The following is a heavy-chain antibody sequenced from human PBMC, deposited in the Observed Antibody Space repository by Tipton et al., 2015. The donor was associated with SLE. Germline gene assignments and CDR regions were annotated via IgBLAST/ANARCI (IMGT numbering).Heavy chain of an antibody. J-gene: IGHJ6*02. CDR3: ARGCSSSTCEPFYFFGMDV. D-gene: IGHD2-2*01. Sequence: TLSLTCTVSGGPINSYFWSWIRQPPGKGLEWIGHVYYTGSTRYNPSLKSRLTISVDTSKNQFSLRLISVTAADTAVYYCARGCSSSTCEPFYFFGMDVWGQGTTVTVSS. V-gene: IGHV4-59*12. CDR2: VYYTGST. CDR1: GGPINSYF.